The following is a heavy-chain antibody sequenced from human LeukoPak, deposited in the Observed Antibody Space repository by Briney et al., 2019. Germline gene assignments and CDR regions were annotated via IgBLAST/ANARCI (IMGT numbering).Heavy chain of an antibody. J-gene: IGHJ5*02. V-gene: IGHV1-18*01. Sequence: ASVKVSCKASGYTFTSDGISWVRQAPGQGLEWMGWISAYNGNTNYAQKLQGRVTMTTDTSTSTAYMELRSLRSDDTAVYYCARAGSICGGDCPNWFDPWGRGTLVTVSS. CDR2: ISAYNGNT. CDR1: GYTFTSDG. CDR3: ARAGSICGGDCPNWFDP. D-gene: IGHD2-21*02.